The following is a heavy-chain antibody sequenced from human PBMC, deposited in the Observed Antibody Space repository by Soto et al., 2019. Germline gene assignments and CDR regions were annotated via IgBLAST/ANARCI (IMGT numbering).Heavy chain of an antibody. Sequence: QVRLVQSGAEVKKPGSSVKVSCKASGGTFSSYAISWVRQAPGQGLEWMGGIIPIFGTANYAQKFQGRVTITADESTSTAYMELSSLRSEDTAVYYCAGPDQYSSGWYYFDYWGQGTLVTVSS. V-gene: IGHV1-69*01. CDR2: IIPIFGTA. D-gene: IGHD6-19*01. CDR1: GGTFSSYA. CDR3: AGPDQYSSGWYYFDY. J-gene: IGHJ4*02.